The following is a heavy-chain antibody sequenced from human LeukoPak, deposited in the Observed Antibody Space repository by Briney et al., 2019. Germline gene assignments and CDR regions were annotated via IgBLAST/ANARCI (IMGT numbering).Heavy chain of an antibody. D-gene: IGHD3-9*01. V-gene: IGHV3-23*01. CDR2: ISGSGGST. CDR1: GFTFSSYA. Sequence: GGSLRLSCAASGFTFSSYAMSWVRQAPGKGLEWVSAISGSGGSTYYADSVKGRFTISRDNSKSTLYLQMTSLRAEDTAVYYCAKQGLRYFDWSQTGKDGLRIGPPTYYFDYWGQGTLVTVSS. J-gene: IGHJ4*02. CDR3: AKQGLRYFDWSQTGKDGLRIGPPTYYFDY.